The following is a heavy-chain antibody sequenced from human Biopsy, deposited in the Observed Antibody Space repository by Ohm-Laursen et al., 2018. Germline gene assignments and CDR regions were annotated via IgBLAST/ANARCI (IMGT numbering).Heavy chain of an antibody. J-gene: IGHJ6*02. CDR1: GGSIISYY. Sequence: SDTLSLTCSVSGGSIISYYWTWIRQPPGKGLEWIGHVYNGRITNYNPSLKSRVTISVDTSKNQFSLKVRSVTAADTAVYYCVRGVDYYDPYHYYALDVWGQGTTVTVSS. V-gene: IGHV4-59*12. CDR2: VYNGRIT. D-gene: IGHD3-22*01. CDR3: VRGVDYYDPYHYYALDV.